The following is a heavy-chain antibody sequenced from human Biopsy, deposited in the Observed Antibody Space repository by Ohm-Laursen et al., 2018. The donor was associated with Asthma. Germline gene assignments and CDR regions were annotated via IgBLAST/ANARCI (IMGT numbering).Heavy chain of an antibody. J-gene: IGHJ3*01. D-gene: IGHD3-9*01. Sequence: SVKVSCKASGYTFINYAIHWVRQAPGQRLEWMGWINAGNGNTKYSQKFQGRVTITRDTSASTAYMDLRSLRSEDTAMYYCARTYYDFLTGQVNDAFALWGQRTMVPVSS. V-gene: IGHV1-3*01. CDR1: GYTFINYA. CDR2: INAGNGNT. CDR3: ARTYYDFLTGQVNDAFAL.